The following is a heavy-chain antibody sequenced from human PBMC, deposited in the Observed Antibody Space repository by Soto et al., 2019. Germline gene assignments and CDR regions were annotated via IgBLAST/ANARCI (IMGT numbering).Heavy chain of an antibody. CDR1: GYTFTGYG. D-gene: IGHD2-15*01. CDR2: ISVFNGNT. CDR3: GRDGSGGIIDS. V-gene: IGHV1-18*01. Sequence: QVLLVQSGAEVKKPGASVKVSCKTSGYTFTGYGINWVRQAPGHGLEWMGWISVFNGNTKYGQNIQDRVIMTTDTSTSTAYMELRSLRSDDTAVYFCGRDGSGGIIDSWGQGTMLIVSS. J-gene: IGHJ3*01.